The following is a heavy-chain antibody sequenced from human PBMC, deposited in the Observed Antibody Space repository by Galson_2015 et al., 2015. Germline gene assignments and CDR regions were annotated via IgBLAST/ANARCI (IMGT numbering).Heavy chain of an antibody. J-gene: IGHJ6*03. CDR3: ARPARYCSSTSCLSYMDV. Sequence: SVKVSCKASGGTFSSYAISWVRQAPGQGLEWMGGIIPTFGTANYAQKFQGRVTITADESTSTAYMELSSLRSEDTAVYYCARPARYCSSTSCLSYMDVWGKGTTVTVSS. V-gene: IGHV1-69*13. D-gene: IGHD2-2*01. CDR1: GGTFSSYA. CDR2: IIPTFGTA.